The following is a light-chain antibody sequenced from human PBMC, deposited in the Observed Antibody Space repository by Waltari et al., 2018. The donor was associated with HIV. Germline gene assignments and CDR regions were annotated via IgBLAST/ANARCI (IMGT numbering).Light chain of an antibody. V-gene: IGLV3-25*03. Sequence: SSELTQPPSVSVSPGQTARLTCSGDASPKHDTHWFQQKPGQAPVVVIHKNTERPSGIPERFSASRSGTTVTLTITGVQTDDEADYYCLSADSSGTYVFGPGTTVTVL. CDR3: LSADSSGTYV. J-gene: IGLJ1*01. CDR2: KNT. CDR1: ASPKHD.